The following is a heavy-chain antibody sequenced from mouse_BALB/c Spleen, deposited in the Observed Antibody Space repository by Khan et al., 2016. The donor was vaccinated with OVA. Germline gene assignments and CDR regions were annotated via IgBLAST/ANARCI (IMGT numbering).Heavy chain of an antibody. CDR3: ARGGWDVFAY. D-gene: IGHD4-1*01. J-gene: IGHJ3*01. Sequence: QVQLQQSGPELVKPGASVKMSCKASGYIFTDYVMNWVKQRTGQGLEWIGQIYPGSDSTYYNEKFKDKATLTADRSSSTAYMQLNSLTSEDSAVXFGARGGWDVFAYWGQGTLVTVSA. CDR1: GYIFTDYV. CDR2: IYPGSDST. V-gene: IGHV1-77*01.